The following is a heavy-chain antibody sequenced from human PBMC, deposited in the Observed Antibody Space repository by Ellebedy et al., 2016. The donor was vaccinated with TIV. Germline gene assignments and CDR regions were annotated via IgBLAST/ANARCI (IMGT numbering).Heavy chain of an antibody. Sequence: GESLKISCAASGFTFSSSWVHWVRQVPGKGLVWVARIIGDGSNIGYADSVKGRFTISRDNAKSTLYLQMNSLRAEDTAVYYCARDPYNWNGPIDYWGQGTLVTVSS. CDR2: IIGDGSNI. CDR1: GFTFSSSW. CDR3: ARDPYNWNGPIDY. D-gene: IGHD1-20*01. J-gene: IGHJ4*02. V-gene: IGHV3-74*01.